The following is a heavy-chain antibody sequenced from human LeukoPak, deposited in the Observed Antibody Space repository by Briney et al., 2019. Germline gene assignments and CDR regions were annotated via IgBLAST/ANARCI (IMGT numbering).Heavy chain of an antibody. CDR3: TRQARLPVDTRYYYYYYMDV. CDR1: GFTFSGSA. J-gene: IGHJ6*03. V-gene: IGHV3-73*01. D-gene: IGHD5-18*01. CDR2: IRSKANSYAT. Sequence: HAGGSLRLSCAASGFTFSGSAMHWVRQASGKGLEWVGRIRSKANSYATAYAASVKGRFTISRDDSKNTAYLQMNSLKTEDTAVYYCTRQARLPVDTRYYYYYYMDVWGKGTTVTVSS.